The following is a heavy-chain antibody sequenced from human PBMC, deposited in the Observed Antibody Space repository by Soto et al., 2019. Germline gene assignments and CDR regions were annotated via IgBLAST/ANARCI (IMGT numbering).Heavy chain of an antibody. V-gene: IGHV3-11*06. CDR3: ARYSSSWGKTYFDY. CDR2: ISSSSSYT. D-gene: IGHD6-13*01. J-gene: IGHJ4*02. Sequence: PGGSLRLSCAASGFTFSDYYMSWVRQAPGKGLEWVSYISSSSSYTNYADSVKGRFTISRDNAKNSLYLQMNSLRAEDTAVYYCARYSSSWGKTYFDYWGQGTLVTVSS. CDR1: GFTFSDYY.